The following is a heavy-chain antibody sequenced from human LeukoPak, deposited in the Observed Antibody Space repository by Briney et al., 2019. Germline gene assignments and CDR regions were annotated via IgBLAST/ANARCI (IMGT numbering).Heavy chain of an antibody. CDR2: INTDTGTP. J-gene: IGHJ5*02. V-gene: IGHV7-4-1*02. CDR3: ARTLFGDQYQLLHNWFDP. Sequence: GASVKVSFKASGYTFTHYAMNWVRQAPGQGLEWMGWINTDTGTPTYARGFTGRLVFSLDTSVSTAYLQISSLKADDTAVYYCARTLFGDQYQLLHNWFDPWGQGTLVTVSS. CDR1: GYTFTHYA. D-gene: IGHD4-11*01.